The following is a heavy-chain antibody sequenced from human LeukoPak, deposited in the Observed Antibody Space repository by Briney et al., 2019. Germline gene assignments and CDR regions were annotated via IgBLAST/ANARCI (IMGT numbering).Heavy chain of an antibody. V-gene: IGHV2-5*01. D-gene: IGHD5-24*01. CDR2: VYWNDEK. Sequence: ESGPTLVKPTQTLTLTCIFSEFSLSTTGVGVAWIRQPPGKALEWLAIVYWNDEKRYSPSLQSRLTITKDSSRNLVFLTMTNMNPEDTATYYCARRPTANNYGDYFDYWGQGALVTVSS. CDR3: ARRPTANNYGDYFDY. CDR1: EFSLSTTGVG. J-gene: IGHJ4*02.